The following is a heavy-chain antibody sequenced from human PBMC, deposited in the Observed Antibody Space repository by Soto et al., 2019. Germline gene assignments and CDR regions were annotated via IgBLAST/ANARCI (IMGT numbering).Heavy chain of an antibody. Sequence: EVQLLESGGGLVQPGGSLRLSCAASGFTFSSYAMSWVRQAPGKGLEWVSAISGSGGSTYYAASVKGRFTISRDNSRNMRYLQMNSLRAEDTAVYYCAKFIRYCTNGVCPDYWGQGTLVTVSS. CDR3: AKFIRYCTNGVCPDY. CDR2: ISGSGGST. V-gene: IGHV3-23*01. J-gene: IGHJ4*02. CDR1: GFTFSSYA. D-gene: IGHD2-8*01.